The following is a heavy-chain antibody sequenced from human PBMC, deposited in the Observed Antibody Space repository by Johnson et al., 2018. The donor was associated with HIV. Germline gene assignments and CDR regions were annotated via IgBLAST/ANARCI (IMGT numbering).Heavy chain of an antibody. CDR1: GFTFSSYA. V-gene: IGHV3-30*18. CDR2: ISYDGSNK. D-gene: IGHD3-16*01. CDR3: AKMSRGRQDAFDI. J-gene: IGHJ3*02. Sequence: QVQLVESGGGVVQPGRSLRLSCAASGFTFSSYAMHWVRQAPGKGLEWVAIISYDGSNKYYVDSVKGRFTISRDNSKNTLYVQMNSLRVEDTAVYYCAKMSRGRQDAFDIWGQGAMVSVSA.